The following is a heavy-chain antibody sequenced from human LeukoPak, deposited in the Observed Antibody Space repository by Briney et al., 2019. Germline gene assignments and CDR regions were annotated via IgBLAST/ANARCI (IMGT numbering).Heavy chain of an antibody. CDR1: GFTFDDYA. V-gene: IGHV3-9*01. J-gene: IGHJ4*02. CDR3: AKATPSNYGDYLRGYFDY. CDR2: ISWNSGSI. Sequence: PGGSLRLSCAASGFTFDDYAMHWVRQAPGKGLEWDSGISWNSGSIGYADSVKGRFTISRDNAKNSLYLQMNSLRAEDTALYYCAKATPSNYGDYLRGYFDYWGQGTLVTVSS. D-gene: IGHD4-17*01.